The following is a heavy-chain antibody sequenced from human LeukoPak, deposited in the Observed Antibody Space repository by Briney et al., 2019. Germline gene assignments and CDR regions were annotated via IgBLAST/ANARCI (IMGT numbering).Heavy chain of an antibody. CDR3: ARGYSYRFDY. CDR1: GFAFYNYD. J-gene: IGHJ4*02. D-gene: IGHD4-11*01. V-gene: IGHV3-13*01. Sequence: GGSLRLSCAASGFAFYNYDMHWVRQTGKDLGWVSVIAANGDSYYAGSVKGRFTISRDNGNNALYLQMNSLRDGDTAVYYCARGYSYRFDYWGQGTLVTVS. CDR2: IAANGDS.